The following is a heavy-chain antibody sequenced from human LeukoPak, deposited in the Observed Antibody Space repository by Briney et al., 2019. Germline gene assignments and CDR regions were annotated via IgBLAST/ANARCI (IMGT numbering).Heavy chain of an antibody. D-gene: IGHD6-6*01. CDR1: GYTLTELS. J-gene: IGHJ4*02. CDR2: FDPEDGET. CDR3: ARVGYSSSIDY. Sequence: ASVKVSCKVSGYTLTELSMHWVRQAPGKGLEWMGGFDPEDGETIYAQKFQGRVTITRNTSISTAYMELSSLRSEDTAVYYCARVGYSSSIDYWGQGTLVTVSS. V-gene: IGHV1-24*01.